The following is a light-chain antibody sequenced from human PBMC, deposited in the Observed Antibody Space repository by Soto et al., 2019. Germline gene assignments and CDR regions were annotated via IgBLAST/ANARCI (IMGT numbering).Light chain of an antibody. CDR1: QSISSY. J-gene: IGKJ2*01. CDR3: QQYNSYSYT. Sequence: DIQMTQTPSSLSASVGDRVTITCRASQSISSYLNWYQQKPGKVPKLLIYAASTLQSGVPSRFSGSGSGTDFTLTISSLQPDDFATYYCQQYNSYSYTFGQGTKVDI. CDR2: AAS. V-gene: IGKV1-27*01.